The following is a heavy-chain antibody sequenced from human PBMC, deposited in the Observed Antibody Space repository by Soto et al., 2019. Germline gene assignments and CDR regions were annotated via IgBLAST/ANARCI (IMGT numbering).Heavy chain of an antibody. D-gene: IGHD1-1*01. CDR1: GFTFSSYG. Sequence: GGSLGLSCAASGFTFSSYGMHWVRQAPGKGLEWVAVISYDGSNKYYADSVKGRFTISRDNSKNTLYLQMNSLRAEDTAVYYCAKDGWNDVNAFDIWGQGTMVTLSS. V-gene: IGHV3-30*18. CDR3: AKDGWNDVNAFDI. CDR2: ISYDGSNK. J-gene: IGHJ3*02.